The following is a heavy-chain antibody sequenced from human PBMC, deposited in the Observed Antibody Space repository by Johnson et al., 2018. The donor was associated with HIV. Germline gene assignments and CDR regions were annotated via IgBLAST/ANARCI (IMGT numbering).Heavy chain of an antibody. CDR1: GFTFSDYY. Sequence: QEQLVESGGGLVKPGGSLRLSCAASGFTFSDYYMSWIRQAPGKGLEWVSYISSSGSTIYYADYVKGRFTISRDNAKNSLYLQMNSLKTEDTAVYYCTTSCITSFGVVVCAFDIWGQGTMVTVSS. J-gene: IGHJ3*02. D-gene: IGHD3-3*01. CDR3: TTSCITSFGVVVCAFDI. V-gene: IGHV3-11*01. CDR2: ISSSGSTI.